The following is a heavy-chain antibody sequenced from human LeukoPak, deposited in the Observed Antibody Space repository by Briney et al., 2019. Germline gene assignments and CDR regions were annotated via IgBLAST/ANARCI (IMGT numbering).Heavy chain of an antibody. V-gene: IGHV3-23*01. CDR3: AKDRLAAAGTQTID. J-gene: IGHJ4*02. CDR1: GFTSSSYA. CDR2: ISGSGGST. Sequence: GGSLRLSCAASGFTSSSYAMSWVRQAPGKGLEWVSAISGSGGSTYYADSVKGRFTISRDNSKNTLYLQMNSLRAEDTAVYYCAKDRLAAAGTQTIDWGQGTLVTVSS. D-gene: IGHD6-13*01.